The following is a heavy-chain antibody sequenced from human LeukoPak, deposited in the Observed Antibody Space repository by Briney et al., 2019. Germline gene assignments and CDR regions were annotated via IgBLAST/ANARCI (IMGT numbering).Heavy chain of an antibody. CDR3: ARSSKWLSYGLDV. D-gene: IGHD6-19*01. V-gene: IGHV3-7*01. CDR1: GFTFSLYW. CDR2: IQQDGTEK. J-gene: IGHJ6*02. Sequence: GGSLRLSCAASGFTFSLYWMSWVRQAPGKGLEWVANIQQDGTEKYYVDSVKGRFTISRDNAKNSLYLQMNSLRAEDTAVFYCARSSKWLSYGLDVWGQGTAVTVSS.